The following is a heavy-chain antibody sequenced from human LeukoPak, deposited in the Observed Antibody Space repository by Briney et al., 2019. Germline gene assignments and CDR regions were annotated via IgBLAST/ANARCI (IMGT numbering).Heavy chain of an antibody. D-gene: IGHD3-9*01. CDR1: GGSISSGSYY. CDR2: IYTSGST. Sequence: PSQTLSLTCTVSGGSISSGSYYWSWIRQPAGRGLEWIGRIYTSGSTNYNPSLKSRVTISVDTSKNQFSLKLSSVTAADTAVYYCARGVVGYDILTGSNWFDPWGQGTLVTVSS. J-gene: IGHJ5*02. V-gene: IGHV4-61*02. CDR3: ARGVVGYDILTGSNWFDP.